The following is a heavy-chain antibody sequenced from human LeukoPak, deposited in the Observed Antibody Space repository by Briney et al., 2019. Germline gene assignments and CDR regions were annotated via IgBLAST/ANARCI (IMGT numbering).Heavy chain of an antibody. V-gene: IGHV3-21*01. D-gene: IGHD6-13*01. J-gene: IGHJ4*02. CDR3: ARGLSGIAAAGGGLGAY. Sequence: GGSLRLSCAASGFTLSGHWMHWIRQAPGKGLEWVSSISSSSSYIYYADSVKGRFTISRDNAKNSLYLQMNSLRAEDTAVYYCARGLSGIAAAGGGLGAYWGQGTLVTVSS. CDR2: ISSSSSYI. CDR1: GFTLSGHW.